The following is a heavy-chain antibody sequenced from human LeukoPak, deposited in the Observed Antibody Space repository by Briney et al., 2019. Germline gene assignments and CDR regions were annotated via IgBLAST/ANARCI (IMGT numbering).Heavy chain of an antibody. J-gene: IGHJ4*02. CDR3: ARDDGYYEDY. CDR2: IYSRGST. Sequence: PSETLSLTCIVSGGSISSSNCYWGWIRQSPGKGLEWIGSIYSRGSTYYNPSLKSRVTISVDTSKNQFSLKLSSVTAADTAVYYCARDDGYYEDYWGQGTLVTVSS. V-gene: IGHV4-39*07. D-gene: IGHD3-22*01. CDR1: GGSISSSNCY.